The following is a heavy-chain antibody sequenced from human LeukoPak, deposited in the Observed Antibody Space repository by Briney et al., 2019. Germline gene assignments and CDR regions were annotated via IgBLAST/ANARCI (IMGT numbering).Heavy chain of an antibody. Sequence: PSETLSLTCTVSGVSISSYYWSWIRQPPGKRLEWIGYIYYSGSTNYNPSLKSRVTISVDTSKNQFSPKLSSVTAADTAVYYCARSHSVWTSFDYWGQGTLVTVSS. CDR1: GVSISSYY. CDR2: IYYSGST. D-gene: IGHD3/OR15-3a*01. V-gene: IGHV4-59*01. CDR3: ARSHSVWTSFDY. J-gene: IGHJ4*02.